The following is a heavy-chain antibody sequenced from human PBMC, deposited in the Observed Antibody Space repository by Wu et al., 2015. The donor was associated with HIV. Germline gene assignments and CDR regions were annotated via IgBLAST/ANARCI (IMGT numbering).Heavy chain of an antibody. CDR3: ARDMGHEGRQWLVQPGAFDI. CDR1: GGTFSSYA. Sequence: QVQLVQSGAEVKIPGSSVKISCKASGGTFSSYAISWVRQAPGQGLEWMGRIIPIFGTANYAQKFQGRVTITADESTSTAYMELSSLRSEDTAVYYCARDMGHEGRQWLVQPGAFDIWGQGTMVTVSS. CDR2: IIPIFGTA. D-gene: IGHD6-19*01. J-gene: IGHJ3*02. V-gene: IGHV1-69*15.